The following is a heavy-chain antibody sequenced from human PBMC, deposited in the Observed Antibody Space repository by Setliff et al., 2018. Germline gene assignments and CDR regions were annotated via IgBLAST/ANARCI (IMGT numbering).Heavy chain of an antibody. CDR2: ISAYNGNT. CDR1: GGTFSSYA. V-gene: IGHV1-18*01. J-gene: IGHJ3*02. CDR3: ARVLFHCSSTSCYLDAFDI. D-gene: IGHD2-2*01. Sequence: ASVKVSCKASGGTFSSYAISWVRQAPGQGLEWMGWISAYNGNTNYAQKLQGRVTMTTDTSTSTAYMEPRSLRSDDTAVYYCARVLFHCSSTSCYLDAFDIWGQGTMVTVSS.